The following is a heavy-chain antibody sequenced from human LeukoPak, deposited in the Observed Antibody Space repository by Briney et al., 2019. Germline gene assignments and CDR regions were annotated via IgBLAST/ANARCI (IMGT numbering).Heavy chain of an antibody. V-gene: IGHV3-23*01. J-gene: IGHJ4*02. CDR2: ISGSGGST. D-gene: IGHD3-9*01. CDR3: AQDHYDILTGSTGGFDY. Sequence: GGSLRLSCAASGFTFSSYAMNWVRQAPGKGLEWVSSISGSGGSTFYADSVKGRFTISRDNSKNTLFLQLNSVRAEDTAVYYCAQDHYDILTGSTGGFDYWGQGTLVTVSS. CDR1: GFTFSSYA.